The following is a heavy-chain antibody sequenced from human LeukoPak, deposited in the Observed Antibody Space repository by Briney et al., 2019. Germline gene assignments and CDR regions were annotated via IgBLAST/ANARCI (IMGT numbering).Heavy chain of an antibody. CDR1: GYSISSGYY. V-gene: IGHV4-38-2*01. D-gene: IGHD6-19*01. J-gene: IGHJ4*02. Sequence: SETLSLTCAASGYSISSGYYWGWIRQPPGKGLEWIGTIYYSGSTYYNPSLKSRVTIFVDTSKNQFSLKLNSVTAADTAVYYCARHSRGLDYWGQGILVTVSS. CDR2: IYYSGST. CDR3: ARHSRGLDY.